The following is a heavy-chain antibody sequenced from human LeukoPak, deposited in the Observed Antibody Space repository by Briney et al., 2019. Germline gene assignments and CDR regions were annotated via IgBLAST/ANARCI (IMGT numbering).Heavy chain of an antibody. Sequence: PGGSLRLSRAASGFTFSSYSMNWVRQAPGKGLEWVSYISSSSSTIYYADSVKGRFTISGDNARNSLFLQMNSLRAEDTAVYYCARDHNYAFDYWGQGTLVTVSS. V-gene: IGHV3-48*01. CDR3: ARDHNYAFDY. J-gene: IGHJ4*02. CDR2: ISSSSSTI. D-gene: IGHD5-18*01. CDR1: GFTFSSYS.